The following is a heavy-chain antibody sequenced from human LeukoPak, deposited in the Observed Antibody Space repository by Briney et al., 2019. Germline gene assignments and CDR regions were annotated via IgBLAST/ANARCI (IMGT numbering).Heavy chain of an antibody. J-gene: IGHJ4*02. D-gene: IGHD3-16*01. CDR1: GGTFSSYA. Sequence: ASVKVSCKASGGTFSSYAISWVRQAPGQRLEWMGWVSPNNGGTNYAQKFQGRVTMTRDTSISTLYMDLNSLRSDDTAVYYCARSDVLYASQGEARYFNHWGQGTLVTVSS. CDR3: ARSDVLYASQGEARYFNH. V-gene: IGHV1-2*02. CDR2: VSPNNGGT.